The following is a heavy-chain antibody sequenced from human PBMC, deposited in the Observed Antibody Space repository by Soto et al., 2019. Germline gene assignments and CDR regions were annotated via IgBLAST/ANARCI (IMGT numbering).Heavy chain of an antibody. CDR3: ARDSSWGFDY. Sequence: QVQLVQSGAEVKKPGASVKVSCKASGYTFTSYGITWVRQAPGQGLEWMGWISAYNGNTNYAQNLQGRVTMTTDAATSPAYMELRGLRADDTVVYYCARDSSWGFDYWGQGTLVTVSA. CDR1: GYTFTSYG. D-gene: IGHD6-19*01. V-gene: IGHV1-18*01. J-gene: IGHJ4*02. CDR2: ISAYNGNT.